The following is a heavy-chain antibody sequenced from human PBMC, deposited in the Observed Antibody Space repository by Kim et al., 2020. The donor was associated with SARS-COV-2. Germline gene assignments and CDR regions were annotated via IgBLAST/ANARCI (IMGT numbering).Heavy chain of an antibody. D-gene: IGHD6-13*01. V-gene: IGHV3-7*03. CDR2: IKQDGSEK. J-gene: IGHJ4*02. CDR1: GFTFSSYW. Sequence: GGSLRLSCAASGFTFSSYWMSWVRQAPGKGLEWVANIKQDGSEKYYVDSVKGRFTIARDNAKNSLYLQMNSLRAEDTAVYYCARDPSDPIAHFDYWGQGTLFTVSS. CDR3: ARDPSDPIAHFDY.